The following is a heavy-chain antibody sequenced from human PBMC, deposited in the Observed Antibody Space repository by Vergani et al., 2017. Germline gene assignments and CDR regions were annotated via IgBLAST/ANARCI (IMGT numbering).Heavy chain of an antibody. Sequence: EVELVQSGPEMRKPGESLKISCRASGYSFANFWIGWVRQMPGKGLEWMGIIFPGDSQTKISPSFQGHVIMSVDKSSDTAFLQWSSLRASDTAVYFCASGGHGSGNGGALDVWGQGTMVTV. CDR1: GYSFANFW. CDR2: IFPGDSQT. CDR3: ASGGHGSGNGGALDV. D-gene: IGHD3-16*01. J-gene: IGHJ3*01. V-gene: IGHV5-51*01.